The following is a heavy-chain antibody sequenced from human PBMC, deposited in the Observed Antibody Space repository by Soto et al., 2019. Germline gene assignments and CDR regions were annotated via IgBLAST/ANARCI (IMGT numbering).Heavy chain of an antibody. D-gene: IGHD6-13*01. CDR1: GGTFSSYT. CDR2: ISAYNGNT. CDR3: AKDDYSSPWVWFDP. J-gene: IGHJ5*02. V-gene: IGHV1-18*01. Sequence: GASVKVSCKASGGTFSSYTISWVRQAPGQGLEWMGWISAYNGNTNYAQKLQGRVTITTDTSTSTAYMELRSLRSDDTAVYYCAKDDYSSPWVWFDPWGQGTLVTVSS.